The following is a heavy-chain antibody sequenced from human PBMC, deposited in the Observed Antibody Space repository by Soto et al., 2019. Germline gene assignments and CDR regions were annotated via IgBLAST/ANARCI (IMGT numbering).Heavy chain of an antibody. CDR3: ATGSSSGYYYGMDV. Sequence: ASVKVSCKVSGYTLTELSMHWVRQAPGKGLEWMGGFDPEDGETISAQKFQGRVTMTEDTSTDTAYMELSSLSSEDTAVYYCATGSSSGYYYGMDVWGQGTTVTVSS. CDR2: FDPEDGET. V-gene: IGHV1-24*01. J-gene: IGHJ6*02. CDR1: GYTLTELS. D-gene: IGHD6-6*01.